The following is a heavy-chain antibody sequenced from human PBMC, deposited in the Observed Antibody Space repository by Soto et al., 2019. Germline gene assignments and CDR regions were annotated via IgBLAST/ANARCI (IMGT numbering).Heavy chain of an antibody. Sequence: EVQLLESGGGLVQPGGSLRLSCAASGFTFSSYAMSWVRQAPGKGLEWVSSISSSSSYIYYADSVKGRFTISRDNAKNSLYLQMNSLKAEDTAVYYCARATGGNSFYWGQGTLVTVSS. V-gene: IGHV3-21*01. CDR2: ISSSSSYI. J-gene: IGHJ4*02. CDR1: GFTFSSYA. CDR3: ARATGGNSFY. D-gene: IGHD2-21*02.